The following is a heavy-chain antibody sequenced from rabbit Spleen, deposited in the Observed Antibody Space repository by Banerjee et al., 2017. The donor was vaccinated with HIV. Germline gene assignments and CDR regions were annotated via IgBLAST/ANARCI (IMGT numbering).Heavy chain of an antibody. Sequence: QPLEESGGDLVKPGASLTLTCTASRFSFSSNDYMCWVRQAPGKGPEWIACIYAGSSGSTYYASWAKGRFTISKISSTTVTLQMTSLTVADTATYFCARYGAGSRYGIGSDLWGPGTLVTVS. CDR2: IYAGSSGST. CDR1: RFSFSSNDY. J-gene: IGHJ4*01. CDR3: ARYGAGSRYGIGSDL. V-gene: IGHV1S40*01. D-gene: IGHD8-1*01.